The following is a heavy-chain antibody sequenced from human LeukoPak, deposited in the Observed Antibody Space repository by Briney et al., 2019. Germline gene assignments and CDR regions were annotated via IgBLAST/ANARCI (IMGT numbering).Heavy chain of an antibody. V-gene: IGHV4-38-2*02. D-gene: IGHD5-18*01. J-gene: IGHJ4*02. CDR2: IYHSGST. CDR1: GYSISSGYY. CDR3: ANQKDRYSYGLDY. Sequence: PSETLSLTRTVSGYSISSGYYWGWIRQPPGKGLEWIGSIYHSGSTYYNPSLKSRVTISVDTSKNQFSLKLSSVTAADTAVYYCANQKDRYSYGLDYWGQGTLVTVSS.